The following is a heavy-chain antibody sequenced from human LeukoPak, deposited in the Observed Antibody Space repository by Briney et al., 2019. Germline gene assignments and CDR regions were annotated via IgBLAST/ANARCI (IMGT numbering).Heavy chain of an antibody. CDR1: GGSISSYY. CDR2: IYYSGST. J-gene: IGHJ4*02. V-gene: IGHV4-59*01. Sequence: SETLSLTCTVSGGSISSYYWSWIRQPPGKGLEWIGYIYYSGSTNYNPSLKSRVTISVDTSKNQCSLKLSSVTAADTAVYYCARWSGYSSRTFDYWGQGTLVTVSS. CDR3: ARWSGYSSRTFDY. D-gene: IGHD3-3*01.